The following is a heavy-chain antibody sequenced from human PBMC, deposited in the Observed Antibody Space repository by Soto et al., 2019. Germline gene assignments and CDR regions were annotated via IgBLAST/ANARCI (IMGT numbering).Heavy chain of an antibody. V-gene: IGHV1-69*01. D-gene: IGHD1-7*01. Sequence: QVQLVQSGAEVKKPGSSVKVSCKASGGTFSSYAISWVRQAPGQGLEWMGGIIPIFGTANYAQKFQGRVTITADESTSTAYMELSSLSSEDTAVYYCARGSGAPYNWNYGFDYWGQGSLVTVSS. J-gene: IGHJ4*02. CDR3: ARGSGAPYNWNYGFDY. CDR2: IIPIFGTA. CDR1: GGTFSSYA.